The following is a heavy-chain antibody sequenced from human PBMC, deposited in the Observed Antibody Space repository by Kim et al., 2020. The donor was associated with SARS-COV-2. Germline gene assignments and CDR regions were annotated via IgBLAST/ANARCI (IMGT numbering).Heavy chain of an antibody. V-gene: IGHV3-21*01. D-gene: IGHD2-8*01. CDR1: GFTFSSYS. Sequence: GGSLRLSCAASGFTFSSYSMNWVRQATGKGLEWVSSISSSSSYIYYADSVKGRFTISRDNAKNSLYLQMNSLRAEDTAVYYCATMGTHGVGYWGQGTLVTVSS. CDR2: ISSSSSYI. J-gene: IGHJ4*02. CDR3: ATMGTHGVGY.